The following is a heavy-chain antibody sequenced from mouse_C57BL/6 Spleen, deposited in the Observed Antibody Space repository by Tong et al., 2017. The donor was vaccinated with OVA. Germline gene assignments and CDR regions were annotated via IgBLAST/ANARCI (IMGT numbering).Heavy chain of an antibody. CDR1: GYSITSDYA. V-gene: IGHV3-2*02. D-gene: IGHD5-5*01. Sequence: EVQLQESGPGLVKPSQSLSLTCTVTGYSITSDYAWNWIRQFPGNKLEWMGYISYSGSTSYNPSLKSRISITRDTSKNQFFLQLNSVTNEDTATYYCARGKLGLPWYFEVWGAGTTVTVSS. CDR3: ARGKLGLPWYFEV. J-gene: IGHJ1*01. CDR2: ISYSGST.